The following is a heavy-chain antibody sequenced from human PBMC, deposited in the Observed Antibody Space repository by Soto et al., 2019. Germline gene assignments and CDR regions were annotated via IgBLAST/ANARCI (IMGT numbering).Heavy chain of an antibody. CDR2: IYYSGST. D-gene: IGHD3-9*01. V-gene: IGHV4-31*02. CDR3: ARDPTYYDILTGYYAYGMDV. J-gene: IGHJ6*02. Sequence: HPVKGLEWIGYIYYSGSTYYNPSLKSRVTISVDTSKNQFSLKLSSVTAADTAVYYCARDPTYYDILTGYYAYGMDVWGQGTTVTVSS.